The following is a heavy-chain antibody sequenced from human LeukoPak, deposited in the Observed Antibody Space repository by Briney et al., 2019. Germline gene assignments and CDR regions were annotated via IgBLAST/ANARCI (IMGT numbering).Heavy chain of an antibody. CDR1: GYTFGDYG. CDR2: IKSKTDGGTT. V-gene: IGHV3-15*01. CDR3: TTDPPYSSSWYDNSDP. Sequence: PGGSLRLSCAASGYTFGDYGMSWVRQAPGKGLEWVGRIKSKTDGGTTDYAAPVKGRFTISRDDSKNTLYLQMNSLKTEDTAVYYCTTDPPYSSSWYDNSDPWGQGTLVTVSS. J-gene: IGHJ5*02. D-gene: IGHD6-13*01.